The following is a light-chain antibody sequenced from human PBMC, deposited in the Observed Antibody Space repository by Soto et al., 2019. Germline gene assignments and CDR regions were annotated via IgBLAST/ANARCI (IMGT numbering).Light chain of an antibody. CDR2: STS. CDR1: QSISYY. Sequence: DIQMTQSPSSLSASVGDRVTITCRASQSISYYLNWYQQKQGRAPRLLIYSTSTVQSGVPAKFSGSASGTDFTLTISSLQPEDVATYYCQQSYSTPCTFGQGTRWIS. CDR3: QQSYSTPCT. J-gene: IGKJ1*01. V-gene: IGKV1-39*01.